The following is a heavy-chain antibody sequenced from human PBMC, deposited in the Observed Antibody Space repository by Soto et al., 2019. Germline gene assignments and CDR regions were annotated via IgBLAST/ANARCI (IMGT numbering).Heavy chain of an antibody. J-gene: IGHJ5*02. CDR3: AHRVAAAGTDWFAP. CDR1: GFSLSTSGVG. V-gene: IGHV2-5*01. D-gene: IGHD6-13*01. Sequence: QITLKESGPTLVKPTQTLTLTCTFSGFSLSTSGVGVGWIRQPPGKALEWLALIYWNDDKRYSPSLKSRLTINKDTAKSQVVLTRTHMDPVDTATYYCAHRVAAAGTDWFAPWGQGTLVTVSS. CDR2: IYWNDDK.